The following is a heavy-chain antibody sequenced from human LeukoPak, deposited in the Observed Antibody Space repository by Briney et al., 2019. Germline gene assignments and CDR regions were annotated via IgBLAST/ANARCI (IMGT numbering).Heavy chain of an antibody. CDR2: ISSSSTTI. V-gene: IGHV3-48*02. CDR3: ARDLLFRTYYFDY. D-gene: IGHD1-26*01. CDR1: GFTFSSYS. J-gene: IGHJ4*02. Sequence: PGRSLRLSCAASGFTFSSYSLNWVRQAPGKGLEWVSYISSSSTTIYYADSVKGRFTISRDNAKNSLYLQMNSLGDEDTAVYYCARDLLFRTYYFDYWGQGTLVTVSS.